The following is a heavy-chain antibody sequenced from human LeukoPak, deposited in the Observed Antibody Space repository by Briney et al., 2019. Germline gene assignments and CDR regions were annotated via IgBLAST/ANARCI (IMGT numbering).Heavy chain of an antibody. V-gene: IGHV3-48*03. CDR2: ISSSGGTI. CDR1: GFTFSSYE. J-gene: IGHJ6*02. CDR3: ARAVLYYYYGMDV. Sequence: GGSLRLSCAASGFTFSSYEMNWVRQAPGKGLEWVSYISSSGGTIYYADAVKGRFTISRDNAKNSPYLQMNSLRAEDTAVYYCARAVLYYYYGMDVWGQGTTVTVSS.